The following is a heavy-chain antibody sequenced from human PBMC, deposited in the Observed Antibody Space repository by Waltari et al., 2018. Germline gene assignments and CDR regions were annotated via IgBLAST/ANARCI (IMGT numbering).Heavy chain of an antibody. J-gene: IGHJ3*02. CDR2: KKQDGREK. CDR3: ARATYYYDNSGRGAFDI. Sequence: EGQLVESGGGFVQPGGSLRLSCEASGFSFTGYWMSWVRQARGKGVEGVANKKQDGREKKYVDSVKGRCPVSRDNAKKSLFLEMTSLRGEDTAVYYCARATYYYDNSGRGAFDIWGQGTRVTVSS. V-gene: IGHV3-7*01. CDR1: GFSFTGYW. D-gene: IGHD3-22*01.